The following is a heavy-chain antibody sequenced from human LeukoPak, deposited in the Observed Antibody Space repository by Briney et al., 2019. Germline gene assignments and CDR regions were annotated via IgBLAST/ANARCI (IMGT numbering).Heavy chain of an antibody. V-gene: IGHV3-21*01. Sequence: GGSLRLSCAASKFTFSSYSMNWVRQAPGKGLEWVSSISSSSSYIYYADSVKGRFTISRDNAKNSLYLQMNSLRAEDTAVYYCARDPHYDFWSGYYNYYYYYYYMDVWGKGTTVTVSS. J-gene: IGHJ6*03. D-gene: IGHD3-3*01. CDR1: KFTFSSYS. CDR3: ARDPHYDFWSGYYNYYYYYYYMDV. CDR2: ISSSSSYI.